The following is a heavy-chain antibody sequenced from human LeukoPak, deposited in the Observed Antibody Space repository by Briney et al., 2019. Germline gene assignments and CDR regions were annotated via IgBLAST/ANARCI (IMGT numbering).Heavy chain of an antibody. V-gene: IGHV3-74*01. CDR3: TRRAAALDAFDI. Sequence: GGSLRLSCAASGFTFSSYAMSWVRQAPGKGLAWVSRIKSDGSSTTYADSVKGRFTISRDNAKNTLYLQMNSLRAEDTAVYYCTRRAAALDAFDIWGQGTMVTVSS. J-gene: IGHJ3*02. D-gene: IGHD6-13*01. CDR2: IKSDGSST. CDR1: GFTFSSYA.